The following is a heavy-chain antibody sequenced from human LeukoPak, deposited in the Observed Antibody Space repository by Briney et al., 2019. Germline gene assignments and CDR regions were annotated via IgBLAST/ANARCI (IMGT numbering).Heavy chain of an antibody. CDR2: ISGSGGST. V-gene: IGHV3-23*01. CDR3: AKVAYSNWFDP. J-gene: IGHJ5*02. Sequence: GGSLRLSCGASGFTFSGYAMSWVRKAPGKGLEWVSVISGSGGSTNYADSVKGRFTISRDNSKNTLYLQMNSLRAEDTAVYYCAKVAYSNWFDPWGQGTLVTVSS. CDR1: GFTFSGYA. D-gene: IGHD4-11*01.